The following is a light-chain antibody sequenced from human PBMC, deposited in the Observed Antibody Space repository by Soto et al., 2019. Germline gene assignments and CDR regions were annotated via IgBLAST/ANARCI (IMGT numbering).Light chain of an antibody. Sequence: EIVMTQSPATLSVSPGERATLSCRASQSVSSSLAWYQQKLGQAPRLLIYGASTRASGIPARFSGSGSGTEFTLTISSLQSEDFAVYYCQQYNNWPPFTFGPGNKVDIK. CDR2: GAS. V-gene: IGKV3-15*01. CDR1: QSVSSS. CDR3: QQYNNWPPFT. J-gene: IGKJ3*01.